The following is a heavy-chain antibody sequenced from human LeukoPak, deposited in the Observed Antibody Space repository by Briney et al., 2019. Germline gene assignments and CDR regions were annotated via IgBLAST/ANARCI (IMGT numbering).Heavy chain of an antibody. CDR2: ISVSGDA. Sequence: GGSLRLSCAASGFTFTSYAMSWVRQAPGKGLEWVSVISVSGDAYYADSVKGRFTTSRDKAKNSLYLQMNSLRAEDTAVYYCARDSKLRADSGYDLADYWGQGTLVTVSS. D-gene: IGHD5-12*01. V-gene: IGHV3-23*01. CDR1: GFTFTSYA. J-gene: IGHJ4*02. CDR3: ARDSKLRADSGYDLADY.